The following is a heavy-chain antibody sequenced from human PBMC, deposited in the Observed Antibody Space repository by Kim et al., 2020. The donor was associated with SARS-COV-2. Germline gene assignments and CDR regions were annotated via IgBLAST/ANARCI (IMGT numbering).Heavy chain of an antibody. D-gene: IGHD6-6*01. V-gene: IGHV4-34*01. CDR1: GGSFSVYY. CDR3: GGLAGYSSSSLRGY. CDR2: INHSGST. J-gene: IGHJ4*02. Sequence: SETLSLTCAVYGGSFSVYYWSWIRQPPGKGLEWIGEINHSGSTHYNPSLKSRVTISVDTSKNQFSLKLSSVTAADTAVYYCGGLAGYSSSSLRGYWGQGTLVTVSS.